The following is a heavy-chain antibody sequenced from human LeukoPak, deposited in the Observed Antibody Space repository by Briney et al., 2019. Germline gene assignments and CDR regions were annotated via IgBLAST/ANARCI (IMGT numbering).Heavy chain of an antibody. D-gene: IGHD1-26*01. CDR1: GFTFSSYW. V-gene: IGHV3-7*01. J-gene: IGHJ4*02. CDR3: AIAAGWEQAY. CDR2: IKEDGSAR. Sequence: GGSLRLSCAASGFTFSSYWLSWVRQAPGKGLEWVANIKEDGSARHYVDSVKGRFTISRDNAKKSLYLQMSSLRAEDTAVYYCAIAAGWEQAYWGQGTLVTVSS.